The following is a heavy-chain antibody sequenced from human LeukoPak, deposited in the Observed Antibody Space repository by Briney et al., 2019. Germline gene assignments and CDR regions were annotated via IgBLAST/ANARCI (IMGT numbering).Heavy chain of an antibody. D-gene: IGHD4-17*01. J-gene: IGHJ3*02. CDR3: ATTRYDAFDI. CDR2: IYSGGST. CDR1: GFTVISNY. Sequence: GGSLRLSCAASGFTVISNYMSWVRQAPGKGVEWVSLIYSGGSTYYADAVRGRFTISRDNSKNTLCLQMNSLRAEDTAVYYCATTRYDAFDIWGQGTMVTVSS. V-gene: IGHV3-53*01.